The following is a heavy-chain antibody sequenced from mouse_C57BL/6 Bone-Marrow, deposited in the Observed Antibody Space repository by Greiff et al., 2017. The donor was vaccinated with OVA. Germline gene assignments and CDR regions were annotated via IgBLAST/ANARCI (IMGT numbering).Heavy chain of an antibody. V-gene: IGHV5-15*01. Sequence: EVQRVESGGGLVQPGGSLKLSCAASGFTFSDYGMAWVRQAPRKGPEWVAFISNLAYSIYYADTVTGRFTISRENAKNTLYLEMSSLRSEDTAMYYCARHAYDGYAFAYWGQGTLVTVSA. D-gene: IGHD2-3*01. CDR1: GFTFSDYG. CDR2: ISNLAYSI. CDR3: ARHAYDGYAFAY. J-gene: IGHJ3*01.